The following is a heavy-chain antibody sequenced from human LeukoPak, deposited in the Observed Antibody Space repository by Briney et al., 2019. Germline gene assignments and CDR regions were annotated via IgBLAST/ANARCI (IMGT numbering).Heavy chain of an antibody. CDR3: AKDPTYYDILTGYPS. J-gene: IGHJ5*02. D-gene: IGHD3-9*01. Sequence: GGSLRLSCAASGFTFSSYAMSWVRQAPGKGLEWGSAISGSGGSTYYADSVKGRFTISRDNSKNTLYLQMNSLRAEDTAVYYCAKDPTYYDILTGYPSWGQGTLVTVSS. CDR1: GFTFSSYA. CDR2: ISGSGGST. V-gene: IGHV3-23*01.